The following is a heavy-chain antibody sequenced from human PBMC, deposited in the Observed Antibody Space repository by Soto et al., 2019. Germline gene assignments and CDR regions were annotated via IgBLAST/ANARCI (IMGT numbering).Heavy chain of an antibody. CDR3: ARVHKPRIVATIYEYWYFDL. CDR2: MNPNSGNT. Sequence: QVQLVQSGAEVKKPGASVKVSCKASGYTFTSYDINWVRQATGQGLEWMGWMNPNSGNTGYAQKFQGRVTMTRNTSRSTAYMELSSLRSEDTAVYYGARVHKPRIVATIYEYWYFDLWGRGTLVTVSS. J-gene: IGHJ2*01. V-gene: IGHV1-8*01. D-gene: IGHD5-12*01. CDR1: GYTFTSYD.